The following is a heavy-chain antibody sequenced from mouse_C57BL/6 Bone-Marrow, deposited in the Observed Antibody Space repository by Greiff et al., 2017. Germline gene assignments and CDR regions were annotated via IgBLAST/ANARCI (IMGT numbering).Heavy chain of an antibody. D-gene: IGHD2-2*01. J-gene: IGHJ4*01. CDR2: IDPETGGT. CDR3: TRWGVTTGPMDD. Sequence: VQLQQSGAELVRPGASVTLSCKASGYTFTDYEMHWVKQTPVHGLEWIGAIDPETGGTAYNQKFKGKAILTADKSSSTAYMELRSLTSEDSAVYYCTRWGVTTGPMDDWGQGTSVTVSS. CDR1: GYTFTDYE. V-gene: IGHV1-15*01.